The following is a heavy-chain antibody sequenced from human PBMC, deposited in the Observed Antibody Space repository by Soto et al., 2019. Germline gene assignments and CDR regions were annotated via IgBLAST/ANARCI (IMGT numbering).Heavy chain of an antibody. CDR3: AGQCSYNWFES. Sequence: GGSLRLSCAASGFTFSICWMHWLRQTPGKGLMWVSRISSDGSSIHYVDSVKGRFTISRDNAKNTLYLQMNSLRAEDTAVYYCAGQCSYNWFESWGQGTLVTVSS. J-gene: IGHJ5*01. D-gene: IGHD3-10*02. V-gene: IGHV3-74*01. CDR2: ISSDGSSI. CDR1: GFTFSICW.